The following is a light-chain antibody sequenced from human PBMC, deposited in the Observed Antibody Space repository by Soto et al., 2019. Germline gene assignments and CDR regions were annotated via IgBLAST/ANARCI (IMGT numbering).Light chain of an antibody. CDR2: DVS. Sequence: QSALTQPRSVSGSPGQSVTISCTGTSSDVGGYNYVSWYQQHPGKAPKLMIYDVSKRPSGVPDRFSGSKSGNTASLTISGLQAEDEADYYCCSYAGRYTFEGYVFGTGTKLTVL. CDR3: CSYAGRYTFEGYV. V-gene: IGLV2-11*01. CDR1: SSDVGGYNY. J-gene: IGLJ1*01.